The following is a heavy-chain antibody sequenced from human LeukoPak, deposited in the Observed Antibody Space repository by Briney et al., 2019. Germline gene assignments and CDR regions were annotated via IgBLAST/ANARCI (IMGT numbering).Heavy chain of an antibody. J-gene: IGHJ4*02. V-gene: IGHV3-23*01. CDR1: GLTSGCCA. Sequence: GGSLRLSCAASGLTSGCCAMSWVRQAPGKGLEWVSAISGSGGSAYYADSVKGRFTVSRDNSKNTLYLQMNSLRVEDTATYYCASWPTSAAVAPSDYWGQGTLVTVSS. CDR2: ISGSGGSA. D-gene: IGHD6-19*01. CDR3: ASWPTSAAVAPSDY.